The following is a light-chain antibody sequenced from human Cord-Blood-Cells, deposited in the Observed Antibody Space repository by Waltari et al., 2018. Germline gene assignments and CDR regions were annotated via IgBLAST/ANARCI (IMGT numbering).Light chain of an antibody. J-gene: IGLJ2*01. CDR2: RNN. CDR1: SSNIGSNY. Sequence: QSVLTQPPSASGTPGQRVTISCSGSSSNIGSNYVYWYQQLPGTAPKLLIYRNNQRPSGVPGRFSGSKSGTSASLAISGLRSEDEAEYYCAAWDDSLSGPVVFGGGTKLTVL. CDR3: AAWDDSLSGPVV. V-gene: IGLV1-47*01.